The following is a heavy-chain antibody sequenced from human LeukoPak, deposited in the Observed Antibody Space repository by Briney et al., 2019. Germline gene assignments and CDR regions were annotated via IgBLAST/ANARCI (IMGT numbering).Heavy chain of an antibody. V-gene: IGHV3-7*01. J-gene: IGHJ4*02. CDR1: GFTFSSYW. CDR2: IKQDGSEK. D-gene: IGHD4-17*01. CDR3: ARDAYYGDYPAYYFDY. Sequence: GGSLRLASAASGFTFSSYWMSWVRQAPGKGLEWVANIKQDGSEKYYVDSVKGRFTISRDNAKNSLYLQMNSLRAEDTAVYYCARDAYYGDYPAYYFDYWGQGTLVTVSS.